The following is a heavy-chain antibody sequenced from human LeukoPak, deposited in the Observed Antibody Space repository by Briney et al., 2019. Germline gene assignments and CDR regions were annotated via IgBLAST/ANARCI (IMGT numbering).Heavy chain of an antibody. Sequence: GGSLRLSCAVSGFRVTNDYMNWVRHAPGKGLEWVSIIYAGGSTYYADSVKGRFTISRDSSNNTLFLQMSNLRADDSGLYYCATDIRSSPLGFWGHGTLVTVSS. CDR2: IYAGGST. CDR3: ATDIRSSPLGF. CDR1: GFRVTNDY. V-gene: IGHV3-66*01. J-gene: IGHJ4*01. D-gene: IGHD3-9*01.